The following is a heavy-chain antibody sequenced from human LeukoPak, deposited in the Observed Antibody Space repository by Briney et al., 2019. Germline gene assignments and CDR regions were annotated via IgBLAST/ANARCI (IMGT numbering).Heavy chain of an antibody. Sequence: GGPLRLSCAASGFTFTNYAMHWVRQAPGKGLEWVAVIWYDGRNEYYADSVKGRFTISRDNSKNTLYLHMNSLRAEDTAVYYCAKGEYYDFWRGLDYWGQGTLVTVSS. V-gene: IGHV3-33*06. CDR1: GFTFTNYA. J-gene: IGHJ4*02. CDR3: AKGEYYDFWRGLDY. CDR2: IWYDGRNE. D-gene: IGHD3-3*01.